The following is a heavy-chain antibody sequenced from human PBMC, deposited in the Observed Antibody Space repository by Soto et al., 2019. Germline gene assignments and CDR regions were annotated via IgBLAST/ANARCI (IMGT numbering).Heavy chain of an antibody. J-gene: IGHJ4*02. CDR1: GYMVTSYF. D-gene: IGHD6-19*01. Sequence: QGHLVQSGAEVKRPGASVRVSCESSGYMVTSYFIHWVRQAPGQGLEWVGVSNPSDGTTTYAQKFQARITMTRDTSTTTVDMELSSLRSEDTDVYYCARDKDSSARPRSEFDYWGQGTLITVSS. V-gene: IGHV1-46*01. CDR2: SNPSDGTT. CDR3: ARDKDSSARPRSEFDY.